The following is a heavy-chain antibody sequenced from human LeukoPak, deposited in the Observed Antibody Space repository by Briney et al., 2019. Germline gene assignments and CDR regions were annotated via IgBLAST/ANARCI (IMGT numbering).Heavy chain of an antibody. CDR1: GFSFSHYA. V-gene: IGHV3-7*01. CDR2: IRQDGSEK. CDR3: ARLSAMVRGPEDIFYFEY. D-gene: IGHD3-10*01. J-gene: IGHJ4*02. Sequence: PGGSLRLSCAGSGFSFSHYAINWVRQAPGKGLEWVANIRQDGSEKYYADSVKGRFTTSRDIAKQSVFLQMNSLRAEDTALYYCARLSAMVRGPEDIFYFEYWGLGTLVTVSS.